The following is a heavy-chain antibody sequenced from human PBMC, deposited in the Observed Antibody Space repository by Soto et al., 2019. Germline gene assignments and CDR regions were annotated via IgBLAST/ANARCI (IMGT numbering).Heavy chain of an antibody. D-gene: IGHD3-3*01. CDR3: ARVFLEWRTSYYYYMDV. Sequence: GGSLRLSCAASGFTFSSYSMNWVRQAPGKGLEWVSSISSSSSYIYYADSVKGRFTISRDNAKNSLYLQMNSLRAEDTAVYYCARVFLEWRTSYYYYMDVWGKGTTVTVSS. J-gene: IGHJ6*03. V-gene: IGHV3-21*01. CDR1: GFTFSSYS. CDR2: ISSSSSYI.